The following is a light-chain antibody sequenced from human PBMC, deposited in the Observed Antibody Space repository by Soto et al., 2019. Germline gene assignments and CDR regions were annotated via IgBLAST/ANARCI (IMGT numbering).Light chain of an antibody. CDR1: SSDVGGYEY. CDR2: EVL. V-gene: IGLV2-8*01. CDR3: ISFAGSHYV. J-gene: IGLJ1*01. Sequence: QSALTQPPSASGSPGQSVTISCTGTSSDVGGYEYVSWYQQHPGKAPKLIIYEVLKRPSGVPDRFSGSKSANTASLTVSGLQAEDEADYYCISFAGSHYVFGTGTKVTVL.